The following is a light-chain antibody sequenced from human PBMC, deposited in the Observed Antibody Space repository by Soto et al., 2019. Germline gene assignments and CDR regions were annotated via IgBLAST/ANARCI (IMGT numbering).Light chain of an antibody. V-gene: IGKV3-20*01. J-gene: IGKJ1*01. CDR1: QSVSSSY. CDR3: QQYGSSPRT. CDR2: GAS. Sequence: EIVLTQSPVTLSLSPWERATLSCSASQSVSSSYLAWYQQKPGQAPRLLIYGASSRATGTPDRFSGSGSGTDFTLIISRLEPEDFAVYYCQQYGSSPRTFGQGTKVDIK.